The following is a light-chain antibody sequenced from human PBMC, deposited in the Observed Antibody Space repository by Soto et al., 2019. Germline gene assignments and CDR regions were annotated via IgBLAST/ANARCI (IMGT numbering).Light chain of an antibody. CDR3: AVWDDSLRGRV. CDR2: GND. CDR1: NSKIGSNT. J-gene: IGLJ2*01. V-gene: IGLV1-44*01. Sequence: QSVLTQPPSASGTPGQRVTISCSGSNSKIGSNTVNWYQQFPGTAPRFLIYGNDLRPSGVPDRFSASKSGTSASLAISGLQSEDEADYYCAVWDDSLRGRVFGGGTKLTVL.